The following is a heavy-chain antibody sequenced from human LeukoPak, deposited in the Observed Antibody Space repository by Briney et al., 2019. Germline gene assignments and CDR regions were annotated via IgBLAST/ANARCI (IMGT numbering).Heavy chain of an antibody. CDR1: GYTFTSYG. Sequence: ASVKVSCKASGYTFTSYGISWVRQAPGQGLEWMGWISAYNGNTNYAQKLQGRVTITTDESTSTAYMELSSLRSEDTAVYYCARSPYGDYGGVFDYWGQGTLVTVSS. D-gene: IGHD4-17*01. CDR3: ARSPYGDYGGVFDY. CDR2: ISAYNGNT. V-gene: IGHV1-18*01. J-gene: IGHJ4*02.